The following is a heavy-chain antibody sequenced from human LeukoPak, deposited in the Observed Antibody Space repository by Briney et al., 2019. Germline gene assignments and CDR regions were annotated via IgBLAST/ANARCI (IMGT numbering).Heavy chain of an antibody. CDR2: IKSDGSST. CDR3: ARGYNYAFDM. D-gene: IGHD5-24*01. CDR1: GFTFSSYW. J-gene: IGHJ3*02. V-gene: IGHV3-74*01. Sequence: GGSLRLSCAASGFTFSSYWMHWVRQAPGKGLVWVSRIKSDGSSTSYADSVKGRFTISRDNAKNTVYLQMNSLRAEDTALYYCARGYNYAFDMRGQGTMVTVSS.